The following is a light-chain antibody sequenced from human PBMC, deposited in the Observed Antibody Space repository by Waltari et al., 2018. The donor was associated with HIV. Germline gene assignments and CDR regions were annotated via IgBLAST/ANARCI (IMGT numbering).Light chain of an antibody. CDR1: QVGDKY. Sequence: SYELTQPPSVSVSPGQTASITCSGDQVGDKYASWYQQRPGQSPVLVIYEDSKRPSGIPERFSGSNSGNTATLTISGTQSMDEADFYCQAWDSNTVVFGGGTKLTVL. J-gene: IGLJ2*01. CDR3: QAWDSNTVV. CDR2: EDS. V-gene: IGLV3-1*01.